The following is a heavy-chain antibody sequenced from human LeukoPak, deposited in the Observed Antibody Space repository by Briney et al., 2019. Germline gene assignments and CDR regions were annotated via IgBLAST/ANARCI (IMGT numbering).Heavy chain of an antibody. CDR3: ARELEWLGKYYFDY. V-gene: IGHV3-23*01. CDR2: ISASGDRT. CDR1: GFTLSNYA. J-gene: IGHJ4*02. Sequence: PGGSLRLSCAASGFTLSNYAMTWVRQAPGKGLEWVSTISASGDRTSYADSVKGRFTISRDNSKNTLYLQLNSLRAEDAAVFYCARELEWLGKYYFDYWGQGTLVTVSS. D-gene: IGHD3-10*01.